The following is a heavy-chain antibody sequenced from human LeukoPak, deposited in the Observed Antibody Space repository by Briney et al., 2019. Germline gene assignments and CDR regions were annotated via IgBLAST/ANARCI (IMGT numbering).Heavy chain of an antibody. D-gene: IGHD6-19*01. J-gene: IGHJ4*02. CDR3: AIKPGIAVAGTRALVY. CDR1: GFTFSSYA. CDR2: ISGSGGST. V-gene: IGHV3-23*01. Sequence: GGPLRLSCAASGFTFSSYAMSWVRQAPGKGLEWVSAISGSGGSTYYADSVKGRFTISRDNSKNTLYLQMNSLRAEDTAVYYCAIKPGIAVAGTRALVYWGQGTLVTVSS.